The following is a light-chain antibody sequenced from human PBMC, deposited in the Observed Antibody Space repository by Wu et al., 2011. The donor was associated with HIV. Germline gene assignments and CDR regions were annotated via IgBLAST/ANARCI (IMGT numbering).Light chain of an antibody. Sequence: EIVLTQSPGTLSLSPGERATLSCRASQSVSSNFLAWYQHRPGQAPRLLIYGASNRATGIPDRFSGSGSGTDFTLTTSSLESEDFALYYCQYRTTFGQGTRLESK. CDR2: GAS. CDR3: QYRTT. V-gene: IGKV3-20*01. CDR1: QSVSSNF. J-gene: IGKJ5*01.